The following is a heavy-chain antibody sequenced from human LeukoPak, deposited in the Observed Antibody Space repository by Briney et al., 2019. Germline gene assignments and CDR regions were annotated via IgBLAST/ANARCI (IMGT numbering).Heavy chain of an antibody. CDR1: GCSISSGGYS. J-gene: IGHJ3*02. CDR2: IYHSWST. D-gene: IGHD4-17*01. Sequence: SETLSLTCAVSGCSISSGGYSWSWIRQPPGKGLEWIVYIYHSWSTYYNPSLKSRVTISVDRSKNQFSLKLSSVTAADTAVYYCARERSRGAVRDAFDIWGQGTMVTVSS. V-gene: IGHV4-30-2*01. CDR3: ARERSRGAVRDAFDI.